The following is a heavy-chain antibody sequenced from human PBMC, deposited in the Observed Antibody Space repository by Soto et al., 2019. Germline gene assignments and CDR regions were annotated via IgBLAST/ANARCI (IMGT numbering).Heavy chain of an antibody. J-gene: IGHJ6*02. CDR3: ASHSGSSPEGRYYYGMDV. CDR2: IIPIFGTA. CDR1: GVTFSSYA. Sequence: QVQLVQSGAEVKKPGSSVKVSCKASGVTFSSYAISWVRQAPGHGLEWMGGIIPIFGTADYAQKFQGRVTITADESTSTADMELSSRRAEDTAGYYCASHSGSSPEGRYYYGMDVWGQGTTVTVSS. V-gene: IGHV1-69*12. D-gene: IGHD1-26*01.